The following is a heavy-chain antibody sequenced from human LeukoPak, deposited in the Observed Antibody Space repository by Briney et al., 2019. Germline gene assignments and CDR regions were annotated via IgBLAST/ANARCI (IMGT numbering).Heavy chain of an antibody. CDR2: INSDGSST. CDR3: ARDRGYSSSWYFDY. D-gene: IGHD6-13*01. Sequence: GGSLRLSCAASGFTFSRYWMHWVRQAPGKGLVWVSRINSDGSSTSYADSVKGRFTISRDNAKNTLYLQINSLRAEDTAVYYCARDRGYSSSWYFDYWGQGTLVTVSS. CDR1: GFTFSRYW. J-gene: IGHJ4*02. V-gene: IGHV3-74*01.